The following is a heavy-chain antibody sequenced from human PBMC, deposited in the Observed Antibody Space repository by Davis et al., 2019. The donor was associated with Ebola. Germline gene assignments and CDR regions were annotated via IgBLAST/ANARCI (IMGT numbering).Heavy chain of an antibody. CDR1: GGSISSSNW. CDR3: ARLEYYDSSGYPIFDP. V-gene: IGHV4-4*02. Sequence: PSETLSLTCAVSGGSISSSNWWSWVRQPPGKGLEWIGEIYLSGSTNYNPSLKGRVTISVDTSKNQFSLKLSSVTAADTAVYYCARLEYYDSSGYPIFDPWGQGTLVTVSS. D-gene: IGHD3-22*01. CDR2: IYLSGST. J-gene: IGHJ5*02.